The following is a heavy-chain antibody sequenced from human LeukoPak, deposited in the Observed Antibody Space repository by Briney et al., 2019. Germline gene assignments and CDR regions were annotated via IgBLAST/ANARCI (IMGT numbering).Heavy chain of an antibody. Sequence: SETLSLTCTASGGSIRSYYWSWIRQPPGKGLEWIGNIYYSGSTNYNPSLMSRVTISVDTSKNQFSLKLSSVTAADTAVYYCARGVTKYYYDSSGYRKMFYFDYWGQGTLVTVSS. CDR3: ARGVTKYYYDSSGYRKMFYFDY. D-gene: IGHD3-22*01. J-gene: IGHJ4*02. CDR2: IYYSGST. V-gene: IGHV4-59*01. CDR1: GGSIRSYY.